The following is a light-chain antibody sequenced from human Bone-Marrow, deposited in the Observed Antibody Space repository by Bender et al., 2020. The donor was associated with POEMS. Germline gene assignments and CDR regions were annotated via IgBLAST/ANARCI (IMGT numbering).Light chain of an antibody. CDR3: CSYAGSFTLL. J-gene: IGLJ3*02. CDR1: SSDVGSYDL. Sequence: QSALTQPASVSGSPGQSITISCTGTSSDVGSYDLVSWYQQHPGKVPKLIIYEGTKRPSGVPDRFSGSKSGNTASLIVSGLQADDEADYYCCSYAGSFTLLFGGGTKLTVL. V-gene: IGLV2-23*01. CDR2: EGT.